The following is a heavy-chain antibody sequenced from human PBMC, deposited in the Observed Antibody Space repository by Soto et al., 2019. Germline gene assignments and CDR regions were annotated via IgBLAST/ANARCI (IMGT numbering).Heavy chain of an antibody. D-gene: IGHD4-17*01. V-gene: IGHV4-31*03. Sequence: QVQLQESGPGLVKPSQTLSLTCTVSGGSISSGGYYWSWIRQHPGKGLEWIGYIYYSGSTYYNPSLKSRVTISVDASKDQFSLKLSSVTAADTAVYYCARANYGGNKFDYWGQGTLVTVSS. CDR1: GGSISSGGYY. J-gene: IGHJ4*02. CDR3: ARANYGGNKFDY. CDR2: IYYSGST.